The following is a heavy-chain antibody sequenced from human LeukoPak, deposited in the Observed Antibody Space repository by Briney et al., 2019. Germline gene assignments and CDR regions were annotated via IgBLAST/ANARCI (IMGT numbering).Heavy chain of an antibody. V-gene: IGHV3-7*03. CDR2: IKQDGSEK. CDR1: GFTFSSYA. CDR3: ASMPCRSYYYDSSGYYNVY. J-gene: IGHJ4*02. Sequence: GRSLRLSCAASGFTFSSYAMHWVRQPPAKGLQWVANIKQDGSEKNYVHSVKGRFTISIDNAKNSLYLQMNSLTAEDTAVYYCASMPCRSYYYDSSGYYNVYWGRGNLVTVS. D-gene: IGHD3-22*01.